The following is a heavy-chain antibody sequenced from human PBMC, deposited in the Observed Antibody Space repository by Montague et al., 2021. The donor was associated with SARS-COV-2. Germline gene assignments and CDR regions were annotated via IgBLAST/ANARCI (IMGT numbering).Heavy chain of an antibody. Sequence: SETPSLTCSVSGGSITGYYWSWIRQPPGKGLEWIGYIYYSGSTKYNPSLKSRVTISLDTPKNQFSLMLTSVTAADTAVYYCARIRAIKYDAFDIWGQGTVVAVSS. D-gene: IGHD2-2*01. CDR1: GGSITGYY. CDR2: IYYSGST. CDR3: ARIRAIKYDAFDI. J-gene: IGHJ3*02. V-gene: IGHV4-59*01.